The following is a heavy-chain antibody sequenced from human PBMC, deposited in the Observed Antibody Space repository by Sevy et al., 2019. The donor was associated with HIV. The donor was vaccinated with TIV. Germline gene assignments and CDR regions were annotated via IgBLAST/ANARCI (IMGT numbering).Heavy chain of an antibody. Sequence: SETLSLTCTVSCGSITSLYWNWIRQPPGKGLEWIANIYYNGHINYNPSLKSRVTLSLDTSKTQFSLRLSSVTAADTAMYYCAGENAWGRGYSWGQGTLVTVSS. V-gene: IGHV4-59*08. CDR2: IYYNGHI. CDR1: CGSITSLY. CDR3: AGENAWGRGYS. D-gene: IGHD1-26*01. J-gene: IGHJ4*02.